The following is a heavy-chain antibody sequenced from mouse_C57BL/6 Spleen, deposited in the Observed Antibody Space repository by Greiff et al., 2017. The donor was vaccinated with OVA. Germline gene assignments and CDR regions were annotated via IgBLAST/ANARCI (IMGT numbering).Heavy chain of an antibody. CDR1: GYTFTDYY. Sequence: EVQLQQSGPELVKPGASVKISCKASGYTFTDYYMNWVKQSHGKSLEWIGDINPNNGGTSYNQKFKGKATLTVDKSSSTAYMELRSLTSEDSAVYYCARYLGSLMDDWGQGTSVTVSS. CDR2: INPNNGGT. J-gene: IGHJ4*01. V-gene: IGHV1-26*01. CDR3: ARYLGSLMDD.